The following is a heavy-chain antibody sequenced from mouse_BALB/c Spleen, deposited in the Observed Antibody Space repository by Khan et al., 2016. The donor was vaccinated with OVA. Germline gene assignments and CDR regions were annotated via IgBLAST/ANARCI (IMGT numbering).Heavy chain of an antibody. CDR1: GFTFSSYS. CDR3: ASHLTGSFAY. D-gene: IGHD4-1*01. J-gene: IGHJ3*01. CDR2: MSSGGDYT. V-gene: IGHV5-6*01. Sequence: EVELVESGGDSVKPGGSLKLSCAASGFTFSSYSMSWVRQTPDKRLEWVATMSSGGDYTYYPDSVKGRFTISRDNAKNTLYLQRSSLRSEDTAMYYCASHLTGSFAYWGQGTLVTVSA.